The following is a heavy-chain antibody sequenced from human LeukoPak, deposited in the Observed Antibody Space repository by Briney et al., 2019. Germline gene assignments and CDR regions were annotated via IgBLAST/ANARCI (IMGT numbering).Heavy chain of an antibody. D-gene: IGHD2-15*01. J-gene: IGHJ3*02. Sequence: SETLSLTCAVSGYSISSGYYWGWIRQPPGKGLEWIGSIYHSGSTYYNPSLKSRVTISVDTSKNQFSLKLSSVTAADTAVYYCARGVVVALDAFDIWGQGTMVTVSS. V-gene: IGHV4-38-2*01. CDR1: GYSISSGYY. CDR3: ARGVVVALDAFDI. CDR2: IYHSGST.